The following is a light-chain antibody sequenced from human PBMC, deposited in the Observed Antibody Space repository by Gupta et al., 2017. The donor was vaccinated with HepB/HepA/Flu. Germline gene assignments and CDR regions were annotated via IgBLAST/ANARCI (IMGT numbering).Light chain of an antibody. CDR2: DVS. CDR1: SSDVGDNNY. CDR3: FSDAGRNTWV. J-gene: IGLJ3*02. V-gene: IGLV2-11*01. Sequence: SALTQPRSVSGSPGPSVTISCTGTSSDVGDNNYVSWYQQHPGKTPKLMIYDVSERPAGVPVRFSGSKSGNTASLTISGREEEEEGDYYDFSDAGRNTWVFGGGTKLTVL.